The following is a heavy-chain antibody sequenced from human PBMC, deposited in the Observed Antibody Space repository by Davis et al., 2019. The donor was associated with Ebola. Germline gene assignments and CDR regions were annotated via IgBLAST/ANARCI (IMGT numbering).Heavy chain of an antibody. D-gene: IGHD3-3*01. J-gene: IGHJ6*03. CDR3: ARGFRFLEWRSSYYYYYMDV. Sequence: SVKVSCKASGGTFSSYAISWVRQAPGQGLEWMGGIIPIFGTANYAQKFQGRVTITADESTSTAYMELSSLRSEDTAVYYCARGFRFLEWRSSYYYYYMDVWGKGTTVTVSS. V-gene: IGHV1-69*13. CDR1: GGTFSSYA. CDR2: IIPIFGTA.